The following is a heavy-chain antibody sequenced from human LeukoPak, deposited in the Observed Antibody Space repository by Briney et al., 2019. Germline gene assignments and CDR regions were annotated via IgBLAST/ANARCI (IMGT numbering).Heavy chain of an antibody. Sequence: SETLSLTRTVSGGSISSYYWSWTRQPPGKGLEWIGYIYYSGSTNYNPSLKSRVTISVDTSKNQFSLKLSSVTAADTAVYYCARGIVATILDYWGQGTLVTVSS. CDR3: ARGIVATILDY. D-gene: IGHD5-12*01. V-gene: IGHV4-59*08. CDR1: GGSISSYY. CDR2: IYYSGST. J-gene: IGHJ4*02.